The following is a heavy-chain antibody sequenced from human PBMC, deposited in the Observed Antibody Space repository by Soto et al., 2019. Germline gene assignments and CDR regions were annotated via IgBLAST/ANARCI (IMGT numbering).Heavy chain of an antibody. Sequence: EVQLVESGGGLVQPGGSLRLSCAASVTVSSNYMTWVRQAPGKGLERVSVIYSAGSTFYADSVKGRFTISRDNSRDTLYLQMNGLRAEDTAVYYCARDTVAVAGRDYWGQGTLVTVSS. CDR3: ARDTVAVAGRDY. D-gene: IGHD6-19*01. V-gene: IGHV3-66*01. CDR2: IYSAGST. J-gene: IGHJ4*02. CDR1: VTVSSNY.